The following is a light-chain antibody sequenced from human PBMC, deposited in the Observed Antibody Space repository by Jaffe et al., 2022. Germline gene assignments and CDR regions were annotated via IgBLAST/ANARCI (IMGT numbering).Light chain of an antibody. CDR2: NKN. CDR1: SLRNFY. J-gene: IGLJ2*01. Sequence: SSELTQDPAVSVALGQTVRITCQGDSLRNFYASWYQQKPGQAPVLVIYNKNNRPSGIPDRFSGSSSGNTASLTITGAQAEDEADYYCNSRDSSGNHLVVFGGGTKLTVL. CDR3: NSRDSSGNHLVV. V-gene: IGLV3-19*01.